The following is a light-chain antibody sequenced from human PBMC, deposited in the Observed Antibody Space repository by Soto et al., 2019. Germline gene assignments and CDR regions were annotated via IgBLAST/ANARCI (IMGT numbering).Light chain of an antibody. V-gene: IGKV3-20*01. CDR3: HQYGSSPYA. CDR1: QSVSSSY. J-gene: IGKJ2*01. CDR2: GAS. Sequence: EMVLTQSPGTLSLSPGERATLSCRASQSVSSSYLAWYQQKPGQAPRLLIYGASSRATGLPDRYSGSGSGTDFPLTISRLEPEDFAVYYCHQYGSSPYAFGQATKLEIK.